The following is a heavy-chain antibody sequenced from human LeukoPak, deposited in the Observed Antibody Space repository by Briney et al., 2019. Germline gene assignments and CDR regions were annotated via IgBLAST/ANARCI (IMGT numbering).Heavy chain of an antibody. CDR1: GGSISSGDYY. CDR3: ARDCSGGSCYGAFDI. Sequence: SETLSLTCTVSGGSISSGDYYWSWIRQPPGKGLEWIGYIYDSGSTYYNPSLKSRITISVDTSENRFSLKLSSVTATDTAVYYCARDCSGGSCYGAFDIWGQGTMVTVSS. V-gene: IGHV4-30-4*01. CDR2: IYDSGST. J-gene: IGHJ3*02. D-gene: IGHD2-15*01.